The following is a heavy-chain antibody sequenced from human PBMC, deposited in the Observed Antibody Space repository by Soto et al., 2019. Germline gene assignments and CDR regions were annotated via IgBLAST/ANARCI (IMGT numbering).Heavy chain of an antibody. Sequence: ASVKVSCKASGGTFSSYAISWVRQAPGQGLDWMGGIILIFGTANYAQKFQGRVTITADESTSTAYMELSSLRSEDTAVYYCASPYGRTTPAFDIWGQGTMVTVSS. CDR3: ASPYGRTTPAFDI. J-gene: IGHJ3*02. CDR1: GGTFSSYA. CDR2: IILIFGTA. D-gene: IGHD1-7*01. V-gene: IGHV1-69*13.